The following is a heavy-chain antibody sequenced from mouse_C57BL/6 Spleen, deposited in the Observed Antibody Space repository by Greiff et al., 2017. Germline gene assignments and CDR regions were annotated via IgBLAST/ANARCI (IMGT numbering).Heavy chain of an antibody. CDR2: INPNNGGT. J-gene: IGHJ4*01. Sequence: EVQLLQSGPELVKPGASVKISCKASGYTFTDYYMNWVKQSHGKSLEWIGDINPNNGGTSYNQKFKGKATLTVDKSSSTAYMELRSLTSEDSAVYYCARSITTVVARGYAMDYWGQGTSVTVSS. CDR3: ARSITTVVARGYAMDY. V-gene: IGHV1-26*01. D-gene: IGHD1-1*01. CDR1: GYTFTDYY.